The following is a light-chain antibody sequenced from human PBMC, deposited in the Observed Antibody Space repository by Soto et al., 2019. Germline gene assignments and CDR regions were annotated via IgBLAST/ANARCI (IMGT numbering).Light chain of an antibody. Sequence: EVVMTQSPATLSVSPGDKVSLSCRANQTISNTLAWYQQKPGQAPRLLIYAASTRATGVSARFSGSGSGTEFTLTISSLQSEDFTIYYCQQYNNWPLFGPGTKVDIK. V-gene: IGKV3-15*01. J-gene: IGKJ3*01. CDR3: QQYNNWPL. CDR1: QTISNT. CDR2: AAS.